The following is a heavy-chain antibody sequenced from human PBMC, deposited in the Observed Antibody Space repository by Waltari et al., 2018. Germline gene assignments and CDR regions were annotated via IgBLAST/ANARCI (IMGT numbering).Heavy chain of an antibody. CDR2: INHSGST. Sequence: QLHLQQWGAVLLKPSETLSLTCAVYGGSFTGYYWSWIRQPPGKGLEWIGEINHSGSTNYNPSLKSRVTISVDTSKNQFSLKLSSVTAADTAVYYCARGSLYWFDPWGQGTLVTVSS. J-gene: IGHJ5*02. CDR3: ARGSLYWFDP. V-gene: IGHV4-34*01. CDR1: GGSFTGYY.